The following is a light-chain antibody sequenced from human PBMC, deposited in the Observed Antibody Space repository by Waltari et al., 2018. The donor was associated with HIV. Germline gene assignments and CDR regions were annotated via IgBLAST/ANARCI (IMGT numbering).Light chain of an antibody. CDR2: EVS. Sequence: QSALTQPASVSGSPGQSITIPCTGTSSAVGSYNLVSWYQQHPGKAPKLMIYEVSKRPSGVSNRFSGSKSGNTASLTISGLQAEDEADYYCCSYAGSSTFVVFGGGTKLTVL. V-gene: IGLV2-23*02. CDR1: SSAVGSYNL. J-gene: IGLJ2*01. CDR3: CSYAGSSTFVV.